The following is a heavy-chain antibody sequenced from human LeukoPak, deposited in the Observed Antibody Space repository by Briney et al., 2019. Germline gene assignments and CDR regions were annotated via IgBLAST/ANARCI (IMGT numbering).Heavy chain of an antibody. J-gene: IGHJ3*02. Sequence: GESLKISCKGSGYSFTSYWIGWVRQMPGKGLEWMGIIYPGDSDTRYSPSFQGQVTISADKSISTAYLQWSSLKASDTAMYYCARPQSSGWYRFAFDIWGQGAMVTVSS. D-gene: IGHD6-19*01. CDR3: ARPQSSGWYRFAFDI. CDR2: IYPGDSDT. CDR1: GYSFTSYW. V-gene: IGHV5-51*01.